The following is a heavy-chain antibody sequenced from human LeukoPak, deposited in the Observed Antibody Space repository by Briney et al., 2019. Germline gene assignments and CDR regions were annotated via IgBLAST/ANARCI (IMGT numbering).Heavy chain of an antibody. CDR2: ITGSGGST. V-gene: IGHV3-23*01. D-gene: IGHD2-21*01. J-gene: IGHJ4*02. CDR3: ARLSISARHFDY. Sequence: GGSLRLSCAASGFTFSSHAMGWVRQAPGKGLEWVSSITGSGGSTYYEDSVKGRFTIARDNSKNTLYLQMNSLRAEDTAVYYCARLSISARHFDYWGQGTLVTVSS. CDR1: GFTFSSHA.